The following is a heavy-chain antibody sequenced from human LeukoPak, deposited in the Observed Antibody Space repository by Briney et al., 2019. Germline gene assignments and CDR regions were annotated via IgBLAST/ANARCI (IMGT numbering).Heavy chain of an antibody. J-gene: IGHJ4*02. V-gene: IGHV1-46*01. D-gene: IGHD5-18*01. CDR2: IIPRGGST. CDR1: GYTFTNYY. CDR3: AREIGPIQLHLWGSAFDY. Sequence: ASVKVSCKASGYTFTNYYMHWVRQAPGQGLEWMGIIIPRGGSTSYAQKFQGRVTMTRDTSTNTVYMDLSSLRSEDTAVYYCAREIGPIQLHLWGSAFDYWGQGTLVTVSS.